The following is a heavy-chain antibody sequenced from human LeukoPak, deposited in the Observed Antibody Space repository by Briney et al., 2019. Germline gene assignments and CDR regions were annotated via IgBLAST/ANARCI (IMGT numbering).Heavy chain of an antibody. CDR1: GFTFSIYG. CDR3: AELGITMIGGV. J-gene: IGHJ6*04. CDR2: ISSSGSTI. Sequence: GGSLRLSCAASGFTFSIYGMNWVRQAPGKGLEWVSYISSSGSTIYYADSVKGRFTISRDNAKNSLYLQMNSLRAEDTAVYYCAELGITMIGGVWGKGTTVTISS. V-gene: IGHV3-48*04. D-gene: IGHD3-10*02.